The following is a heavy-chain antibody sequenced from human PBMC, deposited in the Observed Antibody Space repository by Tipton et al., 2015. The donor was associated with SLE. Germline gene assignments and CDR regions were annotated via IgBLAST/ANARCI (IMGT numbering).Heavy chain of an antibody. V-gene: IGHV4-39*01. Sequence: LRLSCTVSGGSISSSSYYWGWIRQPPGKGLEWIGNIYYSGSTYYNPSLKSRVTISVATSKNQFSLKLSSVTAADTAVYYCARGRLPPDRDYYYYYMDVWGKGTTVTISS. J-gene: IGHJ6*03. CDR1: GGSISSSSYY. CDR3: ARGRLPPDRDYYYYYMDV. D-gene: IGHD1-14*01. CDR2: IYYSGST.